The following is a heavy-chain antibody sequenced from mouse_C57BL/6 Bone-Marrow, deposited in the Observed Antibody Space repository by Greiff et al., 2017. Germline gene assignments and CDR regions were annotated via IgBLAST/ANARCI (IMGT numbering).Heavy chain of an antibody. J-gene: IGHJ1*03. CDR1: GYTFTSYW. CDR2: IDPSDSYT. D-gene: IGHD1-1*01. CDR3: ARMGYYYGSSFYWYFDG. Sequence: QVQLQQPGAELVMPGASVKLSCKASGYTFTSYWMHWVKQRPGQGLEWIGEIDPSDSYTNYNQKFKGKSTLTVDKSSSTAYLQLSSLTSEDSAVYYGARMGYYYGSSFYWYFDGWGTGTTVTVSS. V-gene: IGHV1-69*01.